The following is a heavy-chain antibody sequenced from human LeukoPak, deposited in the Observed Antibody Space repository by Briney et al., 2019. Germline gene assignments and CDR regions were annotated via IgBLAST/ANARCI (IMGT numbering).Heavy chain of an antibody. J-gene: IGHJ5*02. CDR3: ASGQYSSSWYSYNWFDP. V-gene: IGHV1-8*01. D-gene: IGHD6-13*01. CDR2: MNPNSGNT. CDR1: GYTFTSYD. Sequence: ASVKVSCKASGYTFTSYDINWVRQATGQGLEWMGWMNPNSGNTGYAQKFQGRVTMTRNTSIGTAYMELSSLRSEDTAVYYCASGQYSSSWYSYNWFDPWGQGTLVTVSS.